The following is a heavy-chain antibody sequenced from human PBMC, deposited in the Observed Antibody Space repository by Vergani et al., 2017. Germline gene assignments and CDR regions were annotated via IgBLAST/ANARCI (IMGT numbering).Heavy chain of an antibody. CDR2: ISGSGGST. Sequence: EVQLLESGGGLVQPGGSLRLSCAASGFTFSSYAMSWVRQAPGKGLEWVAAISGSGGSTYYADSVKGRFTISRDNSKNTLYLEMNSLRAEDTAVYYCANLFRAFYSGYFLLGWADYWGQGTLVTVSS. V-gene: IGHV3-23*01. D-gene: IGHD5-12*01. CDR1: GFTFSSYA. J-gene: IGHJ4*02. CDR3: ANLFRAFYSGYFLLGWADY.